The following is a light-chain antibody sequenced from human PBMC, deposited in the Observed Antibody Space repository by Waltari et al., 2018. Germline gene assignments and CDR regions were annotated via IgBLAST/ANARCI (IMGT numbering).Light chain of an antibody. Sequence: DIVLTQSPALLSLSPGERASLSCRASQSVTNYLAWYQQKPGHAPRLLIYDTSNRATGIPARFSGSGFGTDFTLTISSLEPEDFAVYYCQQRRDWPLTFGGGTKVEIK. CDR2: DTS. CDR1: QSVTNY. V-gene: IGKV3-11*01. J-gene: IGKJ4*01. CDR3: QQRRDWPLT.